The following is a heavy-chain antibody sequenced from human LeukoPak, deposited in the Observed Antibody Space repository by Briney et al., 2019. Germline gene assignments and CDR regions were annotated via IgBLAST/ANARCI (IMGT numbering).Heavy chain of an antibody. CDR3: ARVRDSSGSHYFDY. D-gene: IGHD6-19*01. CDR2: MNPNRGNI. Sequence: ASVEVSCKASGYTFTSYDINWVRQATGQGLEWMGWMNPNRGNIGYAQKFQDRVTMTRSTSISTAYMELSSLRSEDTAVYYCARVRDSSGSHYFDYWGQGTLVTVSS. V-gene: IGHV1-8*01. CDR1: GYTFTSYD. J-gene: IGHJ4*02.